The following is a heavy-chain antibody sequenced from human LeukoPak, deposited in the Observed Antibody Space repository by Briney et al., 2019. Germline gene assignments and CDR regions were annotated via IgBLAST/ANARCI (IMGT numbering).Heavy chain of an antibody. CDR1: GDSVSSNSAA. Sequence: SQTLSLTCALSGDSVSSNSAAWNWLRQYPSRGLEWLGRTYYRSKWYNDYAVSVKSRITINPDTSKNQFSLQLNSVTPEDTAVYYCARDRGSSSWYGLVFDYWGQGTLVTVSS. V-gene: IGHV6-1*01. CDR3: ARDRGSSSWYGLVFDY. J-gene: IGHJ4*02. CDR2: TYYRSKWYN. D-gene: IGHD6-13*01.